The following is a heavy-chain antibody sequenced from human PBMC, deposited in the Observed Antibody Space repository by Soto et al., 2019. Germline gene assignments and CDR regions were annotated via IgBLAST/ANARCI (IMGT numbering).Heavy chain of an antibody. CDR1: GFTFSDYA. D-gene: IGHD6-19*01. CDR3: RKGGRKCLVISDCNY. V-gene: IGHV3-30*03. CDR2: VSHDGGNT. J-gene: IGHJ4*02. Sequence: VQLVESGGGVVQPGRSLRLSCAASGFTFSDYAMHWVRQAPGKGLEWVAVVSHDGGNTHYADSVKGRFTISRDSSKNTVALEMDSVRAEDTAVYCCRKGGRKCLVISDCNYCCQGAPGTGSS.